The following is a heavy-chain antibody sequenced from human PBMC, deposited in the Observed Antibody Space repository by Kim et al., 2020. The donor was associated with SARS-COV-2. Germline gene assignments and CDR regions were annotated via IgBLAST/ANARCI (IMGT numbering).Heavy chain of an antibody. V-gene: IGHV3-21*01. Sequence: VNGRLTIPRDNAKNSLYLKMNSLRAEDTAVYYCARDRGLAAAGKDYSDYWGQGTLVTVSS. CDR3: ARDRGLAAAGKDYSDY. J-gene: IGHJ4*02. D-gene: IGHD6-13*01.